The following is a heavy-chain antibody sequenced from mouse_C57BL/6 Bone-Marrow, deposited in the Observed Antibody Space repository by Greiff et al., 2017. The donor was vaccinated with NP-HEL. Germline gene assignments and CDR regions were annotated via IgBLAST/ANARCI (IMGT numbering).Heavy chain of an antibody. V-gene: IGHV1-26*01. CDR1: GYTFTDYY. J-gene: IGHJ3*01. CDR3: ARADYDYDWFAY. Sequence: VQLQQSGPELVKPGASVKISCKASGYTFTDYYMNWVKQSPGKSLEWIGDINPNNGGTSYNQKFKGKATLTVDKSSSTAYMQLRSLTSEDSAVYYCARADYDYDWFAYWGQGTLVTVAA. D-gene: IGHD2-4*01. CDR2: INPNNGGT.